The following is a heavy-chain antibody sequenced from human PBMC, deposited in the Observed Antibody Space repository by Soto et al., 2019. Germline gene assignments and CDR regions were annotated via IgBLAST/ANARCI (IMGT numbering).Heavy chain of an antibody. CDR2: INPNSGGT. V-gene: IGHV1-2*04. D-gene: IGHD3-22*01. J-gene: IGHJ5*02. Sequence: SGYSCASCSMRWLLQAVGEGFEWMGWINPNSGGTNYAQKFQGWVTMTRDTSISTAYMELSRLRSDDTAVYYCARRVTSDHYDSSGYYRNNWFDPWGQGTLVTVSS. CDR3: ARRVTSDHYDSSGYYRNNWFDP. CDR1: GYSCASCS.